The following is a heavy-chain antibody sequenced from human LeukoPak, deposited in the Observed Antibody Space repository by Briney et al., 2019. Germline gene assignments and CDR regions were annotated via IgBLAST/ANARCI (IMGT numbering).Heavy chain of an antibody. CDR2: ISSSSSYI. CDR3: ARSGRGGAFDI. Sequence: PGGSLRLSCAASGFTFSSYSMNWVRQAPGKGLEWVSSISSSSSYIYYADSVKGRFTISRDNAKNSLYLQMNSLRAEDTAVYCCARSGRGGAFDIWGQGTMVTVSS. J-gene: IGHJ3*02. D-gene: IGHD1-26*01. V-gene: IGHV3-21*01. CDR1: GFTFSSYS.